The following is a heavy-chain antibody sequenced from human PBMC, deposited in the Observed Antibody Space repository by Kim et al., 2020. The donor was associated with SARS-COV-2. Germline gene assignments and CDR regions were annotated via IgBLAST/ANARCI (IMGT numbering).Heavy chain of an antibody. CDR2: TSFDGNNK. Sequence: GGSLRLSCTASGFTFSSYAIHWVRQAPGKGLEWVAVTSFDGNNKYYADSVKGRFTISRDNSKNTLYLQMNSLRPEDTAVYFCTFSSTSCSECYYYYYTMDVWGQGTTVTVSS. CDR3: TFSSTSCSECYYYYYTMDV. J-gene: IGHJ6*02. D-gene: IGHD2-2*01. V-gene: IGHV3-30-3*01. CDR1: GFTFSSYA.